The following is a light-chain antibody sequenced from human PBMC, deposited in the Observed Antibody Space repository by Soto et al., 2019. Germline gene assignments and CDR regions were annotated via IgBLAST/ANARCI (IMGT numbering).Light chain of an antibody. J-gene: IGKJ5*01. Sequence: EIVMTQSPATLSVSPGERATLFCRASQSVSNNLAWYQQKPGQAPRLLISSASTRATGIPARFSGSGSGTEFTLTISSLQSEDFAVYYCQQYSNWPPITFGQGTRLEIK. CDR1: QSVSNN. CDR2: SAS. V-gene: IGKV3-15*01. CDR3: QQYSNWPPIT.